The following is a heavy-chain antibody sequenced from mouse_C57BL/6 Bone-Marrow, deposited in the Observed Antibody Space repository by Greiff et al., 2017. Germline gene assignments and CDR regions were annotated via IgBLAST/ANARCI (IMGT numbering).Heavy chain of an antibody. CDR3: ARYDCYYVAY. Sequence: EVKLVESGGGLVQPGGSLSLSCAASGFTFTDYYMSWVRQPPGKALEWLGFIRNKANGYTTEYSASVKGRFTISRDNSQRILYLQMNALRADDSATYYCARYDCYYVAYWGQGTLVTVSA. CDR1: GFTFTDYY. V-gene: IGHV7-3*01. D-gene: IGHD2-3*01. CDR2: IRNKANGYTT. J-gene: IGHJ3*01.